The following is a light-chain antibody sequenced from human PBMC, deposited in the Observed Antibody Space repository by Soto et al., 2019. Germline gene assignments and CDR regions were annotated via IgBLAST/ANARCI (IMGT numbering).Light chain of an antibody. J-gene: IGKJ4*01. V-gene: IGKV3-20*01. CDR3: QQYGSSPA. CDR2: GAS. Sequence: EIVLTQSPGTLSWYPGERATLSCRASQSVSSSYLAWYQQKPGQAPRLLIYGASSRATGIPDRFSGSWSGTDFTLTISRLEPEDFAVYYCQQYGSSPAFGGGTKVDIK. CDR1: QSVSSSY.